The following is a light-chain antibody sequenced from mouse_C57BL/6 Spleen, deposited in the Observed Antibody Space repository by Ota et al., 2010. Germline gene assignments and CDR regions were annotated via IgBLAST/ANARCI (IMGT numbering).Light chain of an antibody. CDR1: ESVDSYGNSF. CDR2: ATS. V-gene: IGKV3-5*01. J-gene: IGKJ5*01. Sequence: DIVLTQSPASLAVSLGQRATISCRASESVDSYGNSFMHWYQQKPGQPPKRLIYATSSLDSGVPKRFSGSRSGSDYSLTISSLESEDFVDYYCLQYANSPLTFGSGTKLELK. CDR3: LQYANSPLT.